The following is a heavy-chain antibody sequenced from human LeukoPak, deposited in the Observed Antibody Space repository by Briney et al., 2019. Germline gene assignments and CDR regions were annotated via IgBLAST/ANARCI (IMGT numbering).Heavy chain of an antibody. D-gene: IGHD3-9*01. J-gene: IGHJ4*02. CDR1: GFSFDDYG. CDR3: AKDLIRGMRTVLRYFDWLSNFDY. Sequence: GGSLRLSCAASGFSFDDYGLTWVRQAPGKGLEWVSGINWNGGSTDYADSVKGRFTISRDNAKNSLYLQMNSLRAEDTAVYYCAKDLIRGMRTVLRYFDWLSNFDYWGQGTLVTVSS. CDR2: INWNGGST. V-gene: IGHV3-20*04.